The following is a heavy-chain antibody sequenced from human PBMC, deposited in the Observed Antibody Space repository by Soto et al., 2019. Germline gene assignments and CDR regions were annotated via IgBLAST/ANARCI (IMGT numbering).Heavy chain of an antibody. D-gene: IGHD3-22*01. Sequence: EVQLVESGGGLVQPGGSLRLSCAASGFTFSSYEMNWVRQAPGKGLEWVSYISSSGSTKYYAESVKGRFTISRDNAKNSLYLQMNSLRAEDTAVYYCARDGFYDSNLVDYWGQGTLVTVSS. V-gene: IGHV3-48*03. J-gene: IGHJ4*02. CDR2: ISSSGSTK. CDR3: ARDGFYDSNLVDY. CDR1: GFTFSSYE.